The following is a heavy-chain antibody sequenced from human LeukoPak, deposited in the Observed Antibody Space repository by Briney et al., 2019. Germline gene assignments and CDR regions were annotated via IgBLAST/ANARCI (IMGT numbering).Heavy chain of an antibody. CDR1: GFTFSSYE. CDR3: VREGKNMDV. CDR2: IYGGGTT. Sequence: PGGSLRLSCAASGFTFSSYEMNWVRQAPGKGLEWVSVIYGGGTTYYADSVKGRFTISRDNSKNTLYLQMNSLKDEDTAVYYCVREGKNMDVWGKGTTVTISS. V-gene: IGHV3-53*01. J-gene: IGHJ6*03.